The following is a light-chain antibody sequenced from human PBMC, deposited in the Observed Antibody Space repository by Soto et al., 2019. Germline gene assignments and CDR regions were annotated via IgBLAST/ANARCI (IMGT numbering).Light chain of an antibody. V-gene: IGKV3-20*01. J-gene: IGKJ1*01. CDR2: GAS. CDR3: QQYSGSPRT. CDR1: QSVGKY. Sequence: EIVLTQSPGTLSLSPGERATLSCRASQSVGKYLAWYQQKPGPAPRLINCGASTRATGIPDRFSGRGSGTDFTLTISRLAHEFFAVYYWQQYSGSPRTFGQGTKVDIK.